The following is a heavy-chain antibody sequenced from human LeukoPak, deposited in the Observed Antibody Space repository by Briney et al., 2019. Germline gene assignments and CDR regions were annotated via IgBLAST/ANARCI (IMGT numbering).Heavy chain of an antibody. CDR2: ISGSGGST. D-gene: IGHD6-6*01. J-gene: IGHJ4*02. CDR3: ASQYSSSSEVDY. Sequence: GSLRLSCAASGFTFSSFAMTWVRQAPGKGLEWVSAISGSGGSTNYADSVKGRFTISRDNAKNSLYLQMNSLRAEDTAVYYCASQYSSSSEVDYWGQGTLVTVSS. CDR1: GFTFSSFA. V-gene: IGHV3-23*01.